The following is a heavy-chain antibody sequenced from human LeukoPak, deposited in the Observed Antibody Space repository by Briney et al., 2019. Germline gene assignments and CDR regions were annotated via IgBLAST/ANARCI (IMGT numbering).Heavy chain of an antibody. J-gene: IGHJ4*02. CDR2: ISWDGGST. CDR1: GFTFDDYT. CDR3: AKALKYSSSSGFDY. D-gene: IGHD6-6*01. Sequence: GGSLRLSCAASGFTFDDYTMHWVRQAPGKGLEWVSIISWDGGSTYYADSVKGRFTISRDNSKNSLYLQMNSLRTEDTALYYCAKALKYSSSSGFDYWGQGTLVTVSS. V-gene: IGHV3-43*01.